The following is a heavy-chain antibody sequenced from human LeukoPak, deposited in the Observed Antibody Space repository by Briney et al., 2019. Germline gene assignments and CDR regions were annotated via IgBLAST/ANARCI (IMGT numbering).Heavy chain of an antibody. CDR2: INWNGGNT. CDR1: GFTFDDYG. D-gene: IGHD3-10*01. Sequence: GGSLRLSCAASGFTFDDYGMSWVRQVPGKGLEWVSGINWNGGNTGYADSVKGRFTISRDNAKTSLYLQMNNLSVADTAVYYCVTDQTGRHPYFFDYWGQGTLVTVSS. J-gene: IGHJ4*02. V-gene: IGHV3-20*04. CDR3: VTDQTGRHPYFFDY.